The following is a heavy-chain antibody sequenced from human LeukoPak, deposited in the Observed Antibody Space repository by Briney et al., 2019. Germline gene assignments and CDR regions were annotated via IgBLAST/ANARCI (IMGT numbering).Heavy chain of an antibody. D-gene: IGHD3-9*01. CDR1: GFTFSNYA. J-gene: IGHJ4*02. V-gene: IGHV3-23*01. Sequence: GASLRLPCAASGFTFSNYAISWVRQAPGKGLEWVSAITGSGGNTYYADSVKGRFTISRDNSKNTVFLQMNSLRAEDTAVYYCAKWGDYDVLTGYYVSDYWGQGTLVTVSS. CDR2: ITGSGGNT. CDR3: AKWGDYDVLTGYYVSDY.